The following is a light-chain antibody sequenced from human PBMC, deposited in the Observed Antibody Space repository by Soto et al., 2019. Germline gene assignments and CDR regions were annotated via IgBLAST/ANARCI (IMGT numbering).Light chain of an antibody. J-gene: IGKJ2*01. Sequence: IRMTQSPSSLSASVGDRVTITCRASQNIRNYLNWYQQKPGKAPKLLIYAASTLQSGVPSRFSGSGSGTDFTLTISCLQSEDFATYYCQQYYSYPHTFGQGTKLEIK. CDR1: QNIRNY. V-gene: IGKV1-8*01. CDR2: AAS. CDR3: QQYYSYPHT.